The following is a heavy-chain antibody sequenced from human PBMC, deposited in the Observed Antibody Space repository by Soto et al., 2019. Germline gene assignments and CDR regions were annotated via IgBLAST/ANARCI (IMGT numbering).Heavy chain of an antibody. D-gene: IGHD5-12*01. CDR3: ARDGYNYGWFDP. V-gene: IGHV1-69*08. CDR1: GGTFSSYT. Sequence: QVQLVQSGAEVKKPGSSVKVSCKASGGTFSSYTISWVRQAPGQGLEWMGRIIPILGIANYAQKFQGRVTITADKSTSTAYMELSSLRSEDTAVYYWARDGYNYGWFDPWGQGTLVTVSS. CDR2: IIPILGIA. J-gene: IGHJ5*02.